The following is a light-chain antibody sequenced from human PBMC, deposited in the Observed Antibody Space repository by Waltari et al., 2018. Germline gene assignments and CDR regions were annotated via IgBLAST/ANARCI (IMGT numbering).Light chain of an antibody. Sequence: DVVMTQSPLSLPVTLGQPASVSCRSSQSLLHSNGNTYLEWFQQRPGQSPRRLIYKVSNRDSGVPDRFSGSGSGTDFTLEIGRVEAEDVGIYYCMQGRHWPHTVGQGTKLEIK. CDR3: MQGRHWPHT. CDR2: KVS. CDR1: QSLLHSNGNTY. J-gene: IGKJ2*01. V-gene: IGKV2-30*02.